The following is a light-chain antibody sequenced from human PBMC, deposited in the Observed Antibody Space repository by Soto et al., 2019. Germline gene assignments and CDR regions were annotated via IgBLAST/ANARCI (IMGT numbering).Light chain of an antibody. J-gene: IGKJ1*01. V-gene: IGKV3-20*01. CDR2: GAS. CDR3: QHYLKHLRT. CDR1: QSVTSNY. Sequence: VSTESPGTLSLSPGERATLSCGASQSVTSNYLAWYQQTPGQPPRLLIFGASIRVKGIPDRFIGSGSGTDFTLTMSRLEPEEVAVYYCQHYLKHLRTFGPVTKVDIK.